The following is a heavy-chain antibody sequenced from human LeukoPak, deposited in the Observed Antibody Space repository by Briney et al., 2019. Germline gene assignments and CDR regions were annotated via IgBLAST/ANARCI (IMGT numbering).Heavy chain of an antibody. D-gene: IGHD2-2*01. V-gene: IGHV1-8*01. CDR2: MNPNSGNT. J-gene: IGHJ4*02. Sequence: ASVKVSCKASGYTFASYDINWVRQATGQGLEWMGWMNPNSGNTGYAQKLQGRVTMTRNTSISTAYMELSSLRSEDTAVYYCARTNYCSSTSCYPDYWGQGTLVTVSS. CDR1: GYTFASYD. CDR3: ARTNYCSSTSCYPDY.